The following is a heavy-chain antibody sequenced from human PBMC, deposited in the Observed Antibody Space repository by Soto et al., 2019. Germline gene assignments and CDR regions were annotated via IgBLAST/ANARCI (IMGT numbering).Heavy chain of an antibody. CDR1: GFTFSSYA. J-gene: IGHJ4*02. V-gene: IGHV3-30-3*01. CDR3: ARDGNSYYDSSGSTQYYFDY. Sequence: SLRLSCAASGFTFSSYAMHWVRQAPGKGLEWLAVISYDGSNKYYADSVKGRFTISRDNSKNTLYLQMNSLRAEDTAVYYCARDGNSYYDSSGSTQYYFDYWGQGILVTVYS. CDR2: ISYDGSNK. D-gene: IGHD3-22*01.